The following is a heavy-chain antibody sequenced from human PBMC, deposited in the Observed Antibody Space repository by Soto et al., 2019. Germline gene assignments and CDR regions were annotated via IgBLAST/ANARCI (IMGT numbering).Heavy chain of an antibody. CDR3: VRDNWFDP. V-gene: IGHV3-21*01. CDR1: GFTFSSYS. CDR2: ISGSSYI. J-gene: IGHJ5*02. Sequence: EVQLVESGGGLVKPGVSLRLSCAASGFTFSSYSMNWVRQAPGKGLEWVSSISGSSYIYYADSVKGRFTISRDNAKNSLYLQMNSLRVEETAVYYCVRDNWFDPWGQGTLVTVSS.